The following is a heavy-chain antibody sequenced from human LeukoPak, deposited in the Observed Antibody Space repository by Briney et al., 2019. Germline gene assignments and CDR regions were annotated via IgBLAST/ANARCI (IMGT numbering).Heavy chain of an antibody. CDR1: GFTVSSTH. V-gene: IGHV3-53*01. CDR2: TYTGGNS. Sequence: PGGSLRLSCEASGFTVSSTHMVWVRQAPGKGLEWVSVTYTGGNSYYAGSVQGRFIISRDISKNTLYLQVNNLRAEDSALYYCARGGRGSAAVVAPRSFDIWGQGTMVTVSS. J-gene: IGHJ3*02. D-gene: IGHD3-22*01. CDR3: ARGGRGSAAVVAPRSFDI.